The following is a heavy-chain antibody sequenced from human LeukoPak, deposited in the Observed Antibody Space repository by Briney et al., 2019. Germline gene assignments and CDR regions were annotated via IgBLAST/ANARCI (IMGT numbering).Heavy chain of an antibody. V-gene: IGHV4-59*01. CDR1: GGSISSYY. Sequence: SETLSLTCTVSGGSISSYYWSWIRQPPGKGLEWIGYIYYSGSTNYNPSLKSRVTISVDTSKNQFSLRLSSVTAADTAVYYCATGYYYYYMDVWGKGTTVTVSS. CDR2: IYYSGST. J-gene: IGHJ6*03. CDR3: ATGYYYYYMDV.